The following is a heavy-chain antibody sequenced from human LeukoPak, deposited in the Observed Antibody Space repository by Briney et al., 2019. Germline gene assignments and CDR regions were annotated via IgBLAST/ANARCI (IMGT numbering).Heavy chain of an antibody. CDR3: ARAGGYAFEY. V-gene: IGHV5-51*01. CDR2: IYPGDSDI. J-gene: IGHJ4*02. Sequence: GESLKISCKGSGYSFTTYWIGWVRQMPGKGLEWMGIIYPGDSDIRYNPSFRGQVTISVDKSISTAYLQWSSLKASDTAMYYCARAGGYAFEYWGQGTLVTVSS. D-gene: IGHD2-2*01. CDR1: GYSFTTYW.